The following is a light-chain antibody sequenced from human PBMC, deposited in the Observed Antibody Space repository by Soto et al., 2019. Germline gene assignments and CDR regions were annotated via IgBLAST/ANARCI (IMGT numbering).Light chain of an antibody. CDR2: EVS. V-gene: IGLV2-8*01. J-gene: IGLJ1*01. CDR3: SSYTSSSTRFYV. CDR1: SSDVGGYNY. Sequence: QSVLTQPPSASGSPGQSVTISCTGTSSDVGGYNYVSWYQQHPGKAPKLMIYEVSKRPSGVPDRFSGSKSGNTASLTVSGLQTEDEAEYYCSSYTSSSTRFYVFGTGTKVTVL.